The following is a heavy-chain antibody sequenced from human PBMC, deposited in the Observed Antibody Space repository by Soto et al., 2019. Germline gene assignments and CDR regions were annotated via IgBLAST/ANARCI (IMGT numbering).Heavy chain of an antibody. Sequence: QITLKESGPTLVKPTQTLTLTCTFSGFSLSTSGVGVGWIRQPPGKALEWLALIYWNDDKRYSPSLKSRHTINKDTSKNQVVLTMTNMDPVDTATYYCAHTVFYCSSTCFYNWFDPWGQGTLVTVSS. D-gene: IGHD2-2*01. V-gene: IGHV2-5*01. J-gene: IGHJ5*02. CDR2: IYWNDDK. CDR3: AHTVFYCSSTCFYNWFDP. CDR1: GFSLSTSGVG.